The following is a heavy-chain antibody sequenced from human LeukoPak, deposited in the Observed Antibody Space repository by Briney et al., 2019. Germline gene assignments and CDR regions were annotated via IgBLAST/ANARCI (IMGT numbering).Heavy chain of an antibody. CDR1: GGSFSGYY. CDR2: INHSGST. CDR3: ARGRQAVTSYSSSWRNWFDP. D-gene: IGHD6-13*01. J-gene: IGHJ5*02. V-gene: IGHV4-34*01. Sequence: SETLSLTCAVYGGSFSGYYWSWIRQPPGKGLEWIGEINHSGSTNYNPSLKSRVTISVDTSKNQFSLKLSSVTAADTAVYYCARGRQAVTSYSSSWRNWFDPWGQGTLVTVSS.